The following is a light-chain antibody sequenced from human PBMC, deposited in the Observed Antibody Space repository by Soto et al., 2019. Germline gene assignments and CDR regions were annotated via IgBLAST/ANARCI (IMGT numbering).Light chain of an antibody. J-gene: IGKJ1*01. CDR2: DAS. Sequence: DIPTTQSPSTLSASVGDRVTITCRASQSISSWLAWYQQKPGKAPKLLIYDASSLESGVPSRFSGSGSGTEFTLTITSLQPDDFATYYCQQYNSYPWTFGQGTKVEIK. CDR1: QSISSW. CDR3: QQYNSYPWT. V-gene: IGKV1-5*01.